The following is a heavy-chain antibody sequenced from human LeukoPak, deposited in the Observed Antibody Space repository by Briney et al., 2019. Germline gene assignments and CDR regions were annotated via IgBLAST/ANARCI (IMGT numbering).Heavy chain of an antibody. J-gene: IGHJ5*02. D-gene: IGHD5-18*01. V-gene: IGHV1-24*01. Sequence: GASVKVSCKASGYTFTGYYMHWVRQAPGKGLEWMGGFDPEDGETIYAQKFQGRVTMTEDTSTDTAYMELSSLRSEDTAVYYCATDDLDTAMALDPWGQGTLVTVSS. CDR2: FDPEDGET. CDR3: ATDDLDTAMALDP. CDR1: GYTFTGYY.